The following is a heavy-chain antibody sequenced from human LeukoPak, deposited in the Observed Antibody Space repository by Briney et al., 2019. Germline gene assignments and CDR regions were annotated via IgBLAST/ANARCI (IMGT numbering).Heavy chain of an antibody. D-gene: IGHD2-15*01. CDR2: ISGSGGDT. J-gene: IGHJ4*02. CDR1: GFTFSSYA. Sequence: GGSLRLSCAASGFTFSSYAMSWVRQAPGKGLEWVSAISGSGGDTYHADSVKGRFTISRDKSKNTVVLQMNSLRVDDMGVYYCARQIGYCSGGSCYFDNWGQGTLLPLFS. CDR3: ARQIGYCSGGSCYFDN. V-gene: IGHV3-23*01.